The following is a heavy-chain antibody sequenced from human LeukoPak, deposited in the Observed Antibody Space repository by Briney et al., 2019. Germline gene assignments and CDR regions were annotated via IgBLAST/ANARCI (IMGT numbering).Heavy chain of an antibody. V-gene: IGHV1-18*01. D-gene: IGHD6-6*01. CDR3: AKDRWRDGSSSFDN. J-gene: IGHJ4*02. CDR2: ISTYNGNS. CDR1: GYAFTNYA. Sequence: ASVKVSCKASGYAFTNYAISWVRQAPGQGLEWMGWISTYNGNSNYAQKLQGRVTMTTDTSTSTAYMELRSLRSDDTAMYYCAKDRWRDGSSSFDNWGQGTLVTVSS.